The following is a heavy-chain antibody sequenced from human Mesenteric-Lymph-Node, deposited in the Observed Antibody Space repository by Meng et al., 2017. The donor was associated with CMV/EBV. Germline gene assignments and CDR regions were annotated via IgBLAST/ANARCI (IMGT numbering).Heavy chain of an antibody. CDR3: ARVGRGGAFDI. CDR1: GFTFSHYY. J-gene: IGHJ3*02. CDR2: INNNGDPM. V-gene: IGHV3-11*04. Sequence: GESLKISCAASGFTFSHYYMSWIRQAPGKGLEWLAYINNNGDPMYYADSVKGRFTISRDNAKNSLYLQMNSLRAEDTAVYYCARVGRGGAFDIWGQGTMVTVSS. D-gene: IGHD3-16*01.